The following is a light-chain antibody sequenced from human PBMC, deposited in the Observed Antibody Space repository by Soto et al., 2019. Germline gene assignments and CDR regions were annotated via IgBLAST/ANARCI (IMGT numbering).Light chain of an antibody. CDR2: GAF. J-gene: IGKJ5*01. CDR1: QSLSSSY. V-gene: IGKV3-20*01. Sequence: ENVVTQSPVTLSLYKGERATLSCRASQSLSSSYFAWYQHKPGQGPRLLIYGAFTRATGIPDRFSGSGSGTDFTLTISRLEPEDFAVYYCQQHETLITFGQGTLLEVK. CDR3: QQHETLIT.